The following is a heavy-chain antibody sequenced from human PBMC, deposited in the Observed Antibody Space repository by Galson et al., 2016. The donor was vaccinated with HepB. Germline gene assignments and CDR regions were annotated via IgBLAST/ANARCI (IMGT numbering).Heavy chain of an antibody. CDR1: GDSVSSTSAA. Sequence: CAISGDSVSSTSAAWNWIRQSSSGGLEWLGRTYFRSKWYTDYAVSVNSRITISPDTSNNQFSLQLNSVTPEDTAVYFCARDQVGPYSDAFDIWGQGTMVIVSS. CDR2: TYFRSKWYT. CDR3: ARDQVGPYSDAFDI. J-gene: IGHJ3*02. D-gene: IGHD1-26*01. V-gene: IGHV6-1*01.